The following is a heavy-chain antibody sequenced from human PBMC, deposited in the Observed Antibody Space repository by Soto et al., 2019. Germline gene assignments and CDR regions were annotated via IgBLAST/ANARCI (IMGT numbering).Heavy chain of an antibody. Sequence: QVQLVQSGAEVKKPGASVKVSCKASGYTFTSYGISWVRQAPGQGLEWMEWISAYNGNTNYAQKLQGRVTMTTDTSTSTAYMELRSLRSDDTAVYYCATELLGYCISTSCYALDYWGQGTLVTVSS. J-gene: IGHJ4*02. CDR2: ISAYNGNT. V-gene: IGHV1-18*01. CDR1: GYTFTSYG. D-gene: IGHD2-2*01. CDR3: ATELLGYCISTSCYALDY.